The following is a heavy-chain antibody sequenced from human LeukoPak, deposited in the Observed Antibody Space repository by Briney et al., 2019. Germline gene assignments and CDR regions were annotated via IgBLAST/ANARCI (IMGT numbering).Heavy chain of an antibody. V-gene: IGHV5-51*01. CDR1: GYSFTSYR. D-gene: IGHD1-26*01. Sequence: GESLKISCKGSGYSFTSYRIGWVRKMPGKGLEWMGIIYPGDSDTRYSPSFQGQVTISADKSISTAYLQWSSLKASDTAMYYCARVRWEPPYFYYYMDVWGKGTTVTVSS. J-gene: IGHJ6*03. CDR2: IYPGDSDT. CDR3: ARVRWEPPYFYYYMDV.